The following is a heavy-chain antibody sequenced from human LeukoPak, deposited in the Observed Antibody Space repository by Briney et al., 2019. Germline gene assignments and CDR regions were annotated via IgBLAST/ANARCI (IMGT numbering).Heavy chain of an antibody. D-gene: IGHD5-18*01. CDR2: ISSSGSTI. Sequence: GGSLRLSCAASGFTFSSYEMNWVRQAPGKGLEWVSYISSSGSTIYYADSVKGRFTISRDNAKNTLYLQMNSLRAEDTAVYYCTRGGGYSYGSFDYWGQGTLVTVSS. CDR1: GFTFSSYE. V-gene: IGHV3-48*03. CDR3: TRGGGYSYGSFDY. J-gene: IGHJ4*02.